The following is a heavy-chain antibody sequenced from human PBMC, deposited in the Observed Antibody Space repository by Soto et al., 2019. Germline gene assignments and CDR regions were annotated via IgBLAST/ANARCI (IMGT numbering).Heavy chain of an antibody. CDR2: IWFDGSKE. D-gene: IGHD3-22*01. V-gene: IGHV3-33*01. Sequence: QVQLVESGGGVVQPGRSLRLSCAASGFTFGNNGMHWVRQAPGKGLEWVAVIWFDGSKEYYVDSVKGRFTISRDNSENMLYLQMNSLRPHDTAVYYCARFTGGDPSGCFDYWGRGTLVTVSS. J-gene: IGHJ4*02. CDR3: ARFTGGDPSGCFDY. CDR1: GFTFGNNG.